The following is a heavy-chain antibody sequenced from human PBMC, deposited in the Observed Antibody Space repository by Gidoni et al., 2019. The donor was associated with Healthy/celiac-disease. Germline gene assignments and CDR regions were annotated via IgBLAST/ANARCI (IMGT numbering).Heavy chain of an antibody. Sequence: EVQLLESGGGLVQPGGSVRLPCAACGFTFSSYAMSWVRQAPGKGLEWVSAISGSGGSTYYADSVKGRFTISRDNSKNTLYLQMNSLRAEDTAVYYCAKDAEVRWELLHYWGQGTLVTVSS. CDR1: GFTFSSYA. CDR2: ISGSGGST. CDR3: AKDAEVRWELLHY. J-gene: IGHJ4*02. D-gene: IGHD1-26*01. V-gene: IGHV3-23*01.